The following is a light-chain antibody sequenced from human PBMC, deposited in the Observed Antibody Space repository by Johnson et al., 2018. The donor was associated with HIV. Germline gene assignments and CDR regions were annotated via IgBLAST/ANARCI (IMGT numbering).Light chain of an antibody. Sequence: HSVLTQPPSVSAAPGQKVTISCSGSSSNIGNNYVSWYQQLPGGAPKLLIYENNMRPSGIPDRFSGSKSGTSATLDITGLQPGDEADYYCGTWDSSLSVYVFGNGTKVTVL. CDR1: SSNIGNNY. V-gene: IGLV1-51*02. CDR2: ENN. J-gene: IGLJ1*01. CDR3: GTWDSSLSVYV.